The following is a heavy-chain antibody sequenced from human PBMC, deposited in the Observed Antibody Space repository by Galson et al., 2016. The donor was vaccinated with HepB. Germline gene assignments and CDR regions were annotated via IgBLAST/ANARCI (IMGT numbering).Heavy chain of an antibody. CDR2: ITGSGSAI. Sequence: SLRLSCAASGFSFSDYYMSWIRQAPGKGLEWISYITGSGSAIYYADSVKGRFTISRDNTKNSLDLQMNSLGVEDTAVYYCARDGKVAPGYWGQGTLVTVSS. J-gene: IGHJ1*01. V-gene: IGHV3-11*01. CDR3: ARDGKVAPGY. D-gene: IGHD5-12*01. CDR1: GFSFSDYY.